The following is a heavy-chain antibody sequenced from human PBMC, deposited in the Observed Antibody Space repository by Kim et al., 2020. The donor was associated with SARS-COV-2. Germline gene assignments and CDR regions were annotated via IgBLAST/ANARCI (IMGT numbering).Heavy chain of an antibody. CDR3: ASVSWNGYFDY. Sequence: SETLSLTCTVSGGSISSYYWSWIRQPPGKGLEWIGYIYYSGSTNYNPSLKSRVTISVDTSKNQFSLKLSSVTAADTAVYYCASVSWNGYFDYWGQGTLVTVSS. D-gene: IGHD1-1*01. J-gene: IGHJ4*02. V-gene: IGHV4-59*08. CDR2: IYYSGST. CDR1: GGSISSYY.